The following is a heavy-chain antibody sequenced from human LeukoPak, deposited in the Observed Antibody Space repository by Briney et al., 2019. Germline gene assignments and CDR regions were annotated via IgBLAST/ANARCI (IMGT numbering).Heavy chain of an antibody. CDR2: INPNSGGT. J-gene: IGHJ4*02. V-gene: IGHV1-2*04. D-gene: IGHD4-17*01. CDR1: GYTFTGYY. Sequence: ASVKVSCKASGYTFTGYYMHWVRQAPGQGLEWMGWINPNSGGTNYAQKFQGWVTMTRDTSISTAYMELSRLRSDDTAVYYCARGGSTDSGDFDCWGQGTLVTVSS. CDR3: ARGGSTDSGDFDC.